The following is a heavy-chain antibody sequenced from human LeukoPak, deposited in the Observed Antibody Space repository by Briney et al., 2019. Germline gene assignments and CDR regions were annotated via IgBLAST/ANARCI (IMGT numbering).Heavy chain of an antibody. CDR1: GFTFSGYW. CDR2: IKQGESET. CDR3: AREVSHWFFDV. Sequence: GGSLRLSCAASGFTFSGYWXXXXXQXXGXXXXWVANIKQGESETXXXDSMKGRXXXSRXXAXNSLFLQMDSLRAEDTAVYFCAREVSHWFFDVWGRGALVTVSS. J-gene: IGHJ2*01. V-gene: IGHV3-7*04.